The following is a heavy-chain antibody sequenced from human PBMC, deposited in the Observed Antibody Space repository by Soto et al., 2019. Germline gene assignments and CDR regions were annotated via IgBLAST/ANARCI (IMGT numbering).Heavy chain of an antibody. CDR2: ISWYSGTI. V-gene: IGHV3-9*01. CDR1: GFTFDDYA. D-gene: IGHD5-12*01. CDR3: TQGRYPTMATPLDH. Sequence: CLRLSCAASGFTFDDYAMHWVRQAPGNGLEWVSGISWYSGTIGYAYSVKGRLIIARDNAKNSLFLQMSSLKVEDTAFHHCTQGRYPTMATPLDHWGQGTLVTVSS. J-gene: IGHJ5*02.